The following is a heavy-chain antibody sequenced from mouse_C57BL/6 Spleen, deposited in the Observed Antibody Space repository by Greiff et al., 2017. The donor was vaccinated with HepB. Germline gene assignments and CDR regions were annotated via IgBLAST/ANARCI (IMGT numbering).Heavy chain of an antibody. J-gene: IGHJ3*01. V-gene: IGHV1-82*01. CDR3: ARRDYGSSS. CDR2: IYPGDGDT. CDR1: GYAFSSSW. D-gene: IGHD1-1*01. Sequence: QVQLQQSGPELVKPGASVKISCKASGYAFSSSWMNWVKQRPGKGLEWIGRIYPGDGDTNYNGKFKGKATLTADKSSSTAYMQLSSLTSEDSAVYFCARRDYGSSSWGQGTLVTVSA.